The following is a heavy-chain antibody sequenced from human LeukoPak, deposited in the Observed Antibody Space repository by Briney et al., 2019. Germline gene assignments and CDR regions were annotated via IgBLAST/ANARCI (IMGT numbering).Heavy chain of an antibody. CDR2: ILWNGSNK. V-gene: IGHV3-30*02. CDR3: ARAVDEWTGYYMDF. CDR1: GFTFGNHG. J-gene: IGHJ4*02. Sequence: GGSLRLSCAGSGFTFGNHGIHWVRQAPGKALEWVAFILWNGSNKFFVDSVEGRFTISRDNYRSTVSLQMNNLRAEDTAMYYCARAVDEWTGYYMDFWGQGTLVTVSS. D-gene: IGHD3/OR15-3a*01.